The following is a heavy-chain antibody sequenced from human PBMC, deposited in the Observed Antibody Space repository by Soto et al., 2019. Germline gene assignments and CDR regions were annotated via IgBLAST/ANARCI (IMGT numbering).Heavy chain of an antibody. J-gene: IGHJ4*02. CDR2: ISGGGGSI. V-gene: IGHV3-23*01. Sequence: PGGSLRLSCVGSRFVFSSYAMNWVRQAPGKGLEWVSGISGGGGSIYYADSVKGRFTISRDNSKSTLYLQMSSLRVEDTAVYYCAKDLMVAPGDYFDSWGQGTLVTVSS. CDR3: AKDLMVAPGDYFDS. CDR1: RFVFSSYA. D-gene: IGHD2-8*01.